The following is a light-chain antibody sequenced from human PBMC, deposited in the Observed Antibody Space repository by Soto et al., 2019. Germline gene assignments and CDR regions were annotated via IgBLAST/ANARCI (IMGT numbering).Light chain of an antibody. V-gene: IGKV1-5*01. Sequence: DIQMTQSPSTLSASVGDRVTITCRASQSISSWLAWYQQKPGRAPKVLIYDASSLESGVPSRFSGSGSGTEFTLTISSLQPDDFATYYCQHYNSYWTFGQGTKVDIK. CDR3: QHYNSYWT. CDR2: DAS. J-gene: IGKJ1*01. CDR1: QSISSW.